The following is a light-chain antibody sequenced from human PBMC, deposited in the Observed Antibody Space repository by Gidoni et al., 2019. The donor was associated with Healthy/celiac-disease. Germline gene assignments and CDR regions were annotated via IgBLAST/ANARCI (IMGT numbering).Light chain of an antibody. V-gene: IGKV3-20*01. CDR3: QQYGSSPLFT. J-gene: IGKJ3*01. CDR2: GAS. Sequence: DIVLTQYPGTLSLSPGERATLSCRASQSVSSSYLAWYQPKPGQAPRLLIYGASSRATGFPDRFSGSGSGTDFTLTISRLEPEDFAVYYCQQYGSSPLFTFGPGTKVDIK. CDR1: QSVSSSY.